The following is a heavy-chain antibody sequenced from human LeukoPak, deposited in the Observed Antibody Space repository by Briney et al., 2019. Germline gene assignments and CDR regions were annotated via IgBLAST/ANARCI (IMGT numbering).Heavy chain of an antibody. CDR3: ATGYNFDY. CDR2: INHSGST. Sequence: SETLSLTCAVYGGSFSGYYWSWIRQPPGKGLGWIGEINHSGSTNYNPSLKSRVTISVDTSKNQFSLKLSSVTAADTAVYYCATGYNFDYWGQGTLVTVSS. D-gene: IGHD5-24*01. V-gene: IGHV4-34*01. CDR1: GGSFSGYY. J-gene: IGHJ4*02.